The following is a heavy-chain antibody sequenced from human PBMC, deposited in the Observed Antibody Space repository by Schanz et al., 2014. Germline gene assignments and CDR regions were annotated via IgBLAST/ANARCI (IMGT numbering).Heavy chain of an antibody. D-gene: IGHD2-15*01. V-gene: IGHV1-69*02. CDR2: IIPILGIA. CDR3: ARGGGPEDVFDI. Sequence: QVQLVQSGAEVKKPGSSVKVSCKASGGTFSTYTISWVRQAPGQGLEWMGRIIPILGIANYAQKFQGRLTITADKSTSTAYMELSSLRSDDTAVYYCARGGGPEDVFDIWGQGTILTVSS. CDR1: GGTFSTYT. J-gene: IGHJ3*02.